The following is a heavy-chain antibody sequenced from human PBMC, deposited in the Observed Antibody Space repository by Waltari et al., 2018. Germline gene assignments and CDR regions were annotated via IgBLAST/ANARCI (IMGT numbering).Heavy chain of an antibody. CDR1: GGAISSHY. CDR3: ARADPNPYCGGDCYPHHFDY. CDR2: IYYSGST. V-gene: IGHV4-59*11. Sequence: QVQLQESGPGLVKPSETLSLTCTVSGGAISSHYWSWIRQPPGKGLEWIGYIYYSGSTNYNPSLKSRVTISVDTSKNQFSLKLSSVTAADTAVYYCARADPNPYCGGDCYPHHFDYWGQGTLVTVSS. D-gene: IGHD2-21*01. J-gene: IGHJ4*02.